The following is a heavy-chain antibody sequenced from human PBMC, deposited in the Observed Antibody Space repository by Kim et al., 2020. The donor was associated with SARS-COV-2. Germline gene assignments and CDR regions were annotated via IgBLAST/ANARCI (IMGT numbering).Heavy chain of an antibody. D-gene: IGHD1-26*01. Sequence: SVKVSCKASGGTFSSYAISWVRQAPGQGLEWMGRIIPILGIANYAQKFQGRVTITADKSTSTAYMELSSLRSEDTAVYYCARRYSGSSPTTDWGQGTLVTVSS. J-gene: IGHJ4*02. CDR2: IIPILGIA. CDR3: ARRYSGSSPTTD. V-gene: IGHV1-69*04. CDR1: GGTFSSYA.